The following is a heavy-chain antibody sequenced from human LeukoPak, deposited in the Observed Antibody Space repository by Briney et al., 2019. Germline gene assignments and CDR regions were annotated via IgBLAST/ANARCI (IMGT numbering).Heavy chain of an antibody. Sequence: PSETLSLTCTVSGGSISSYYWSWIRQPPGKGLEWIGYIYYSGSTYYNPSLKSRVTISVDTSKNQFSLKLSSVTAADTAVYYCASDTVVFRRNAFDIWGQGTMVTVSS. CDR1: GGSISSYY. CDR2: IYYSGST. D-gene: IGHD4-23*01. V-gene: IGHV4-59*04. J-gene: IGHJ3*02. CDR3: ASDTVVFRRNAFDI.